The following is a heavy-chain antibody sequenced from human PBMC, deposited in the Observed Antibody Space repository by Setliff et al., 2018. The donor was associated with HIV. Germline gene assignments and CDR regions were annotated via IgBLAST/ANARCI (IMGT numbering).Heavy chain of an antibody. Sequence: GASVKVSCKAAGYTFTGYYMHWARQAPGQGLEWMGGIIPIFGTANYAQKFQGKVTITADKSTSTAYMELTSLRFDDTAMYYCVRGVQSPPHYSYYYMAVWGEGTMVTVSS. CDR2: IIPIFGTA. J-gene: IGHJ6*03. CDR1: GYTFTGYY. V-gene: IGHV1-69*06. D-gene: IGHD3-3*01. CDR3: VRGVQSPPHYSYYYMAV.